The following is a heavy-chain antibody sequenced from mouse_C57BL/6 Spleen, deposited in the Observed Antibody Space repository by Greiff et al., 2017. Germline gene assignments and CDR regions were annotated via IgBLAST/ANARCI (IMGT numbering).Heavy chain of an antibody. Sequence: VQLQQSGAELVRPGASVKLSCTASGFNIKDDYMHWVKQRPEQGLEWIGWIDPENGDTEYASKFQGKATITADTSSNPAYLQLSSLTSEDAAYYCCTAGTAVMDYWGQGTSVTVSA. V-gene: IGHV14-4*01. CDR2: IDPENGDT. D-gene: IGHD3-3*01. CDR1: GFNIKDDY. J-gene: IGHJ4*01. CDR3: TAGTAVMDY.